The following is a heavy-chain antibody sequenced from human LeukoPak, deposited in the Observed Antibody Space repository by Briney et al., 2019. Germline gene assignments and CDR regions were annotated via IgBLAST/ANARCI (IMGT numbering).Heavy chain of an antibody. CDR1: GDXVSSNSAA. Sequence: SQTLSLTCAISGDXVSSNSAAWNWVRQSPSRGLEWLGRTYYRSKWYYDYAVSVQSRITINPDTSKNQFSLQLNSVTPEDTAVYYCARGAYGSCNWFDPWGQGTLVTVSS. D-gene: IGHD3-10*01. CDR3: ARGAYGSCNWFDP. J-gene: IGHJ5*02. V-gene: IGHV6-1*01. CDR2: TYYRSKWYY.